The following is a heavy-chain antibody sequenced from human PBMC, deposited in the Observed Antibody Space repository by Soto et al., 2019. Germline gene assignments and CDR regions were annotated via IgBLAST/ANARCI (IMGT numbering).Heavy chain of an antibody. D-gene: IGHD2-21*02. CDR3: AIKAYCGGDCYYNWFDP. CDR1: GGSISSGGYY. Sequence: QVQLQESGPGLVKPSQTLSLTCTVSGGSISSGGYYWSWIRQHPGKGLEWIGSIYYSGSTYYNPSLKSRVTISVDTSKNQFSLKLSSVTAADTAVYYCAIKAYCGGDCYYNWFDPWGQGTLVTVSS. CDR2: IYYSGST. V-gene: IGHV4-31*03. J-gene: IGHJ5*02.